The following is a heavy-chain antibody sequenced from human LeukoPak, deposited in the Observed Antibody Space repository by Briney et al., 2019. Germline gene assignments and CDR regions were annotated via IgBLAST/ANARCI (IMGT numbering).Heavy chain of an antibody. CDR2: IRSKAHGGTI. Sequence: PGGSLRLSCSASGFMFADYTMSWVRQAPGKGLEWVGFIRSKAHGGTIEYGASVRGRFTISRDDSKSIAYLQVNSMKTEDTAVYYWSRVTFYYDSSGYYPSYYFDHWGQGTLVTVSS. D-gene: IGHD3-22*01. CDR3: SRVTFYYDSSGYYPSYYFDH. J-gene: IGHJ4*02. CDR1: GFMFADYT. V-gene: IGHV3-49*04.